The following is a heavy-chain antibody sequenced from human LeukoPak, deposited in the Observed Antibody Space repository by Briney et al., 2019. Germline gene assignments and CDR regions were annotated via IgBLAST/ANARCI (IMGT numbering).Heavy chain of an antibody. CDR3: AKESYSSSWYDYFDY. V-gene: IGHV3-30*18. CDR2: ISYDGSNK. CDR1: GFTFSSYG. Sequence: GRSLRLSCAASGFTFSSYGMHWVRQAPGKGLEWVAVISYDGSNKYYADSVKGRFTISRDNSKNTLYLQMNSLRAEDTAVYYCAKESYSSSWYDYFDYWGQGTLVTVSS. J-gene: IGHJ4*02. D-gene: IGHD6-13*01.